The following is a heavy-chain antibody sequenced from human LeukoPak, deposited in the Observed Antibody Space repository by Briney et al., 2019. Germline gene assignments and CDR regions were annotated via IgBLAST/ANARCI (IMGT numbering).Heavy chain of an antibody. CDR2: ISTSSSYI. CDR3: ARVLRYCSGGNCYSGGLGYMDV. J-gene: IGHJ6*03. Sequence: GGSLRLSCAASGFTFSSYSMNWVRQAPGKGLEWVSSISTSSSYIYYADSVKGRFTISRDNAKNSLYLQMNSLRAEDTAVYYCARVLRYCSGGNCYSGGLGYMDVWGKGTTVTISS. CDR1: GFTFSSYS. V-gene: IGHV3-21*04. D-gene: IGHD2-15*01.